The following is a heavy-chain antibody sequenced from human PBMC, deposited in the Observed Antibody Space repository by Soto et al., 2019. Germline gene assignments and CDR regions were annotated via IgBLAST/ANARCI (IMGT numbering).Heavy chain of an antibody. V-gene: IGHV3-23*01. CDR2: ISGSGGST. D-gene: IGHD1-26*01. Sequence: XVSLLLSCAASGFTFSSYAMGWVRQAPGKGLEWVSAISGSGGSTYYADSVKGRFTISRDNSKNTLYLQMNSLRAEDTAVYYCAKDESGSYDYWGQGTLVTVSS. CDR1: GFTFSSYA. J-gene: IGHJ4*02. CDR3: AKDESGSYDY.